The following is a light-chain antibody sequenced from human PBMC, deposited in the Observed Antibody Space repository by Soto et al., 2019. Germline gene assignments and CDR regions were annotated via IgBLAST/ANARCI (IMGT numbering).Light chain of an antibody. V-gene: IGKV3D-20*01. CDR1: QSVSSSY. CDR2: DAS. CDR3: QQYGSSPET. J-gene: IGKJ1*01. Sequence: EIVLTQSPATLSLSPGERATLSCGASQSVSSSYLAWYQQKPGLAPRLLIYDASSRATGIPDRFSGRGSGTDFTLTISRLEPEDFAVYYCQQYGSSPETFGQGTKVEIK.